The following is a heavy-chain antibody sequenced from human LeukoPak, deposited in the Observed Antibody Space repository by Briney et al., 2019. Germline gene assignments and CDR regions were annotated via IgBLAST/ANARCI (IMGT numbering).Heavy chain of an antibody. CDR3: ARVKGLGDPLQDYYYGMDV. CDR2: IYYSGST. CDR1: GGSISSGGYY. Sequence: SETLSLTCTVSGGSISSGGYYWSWIRQHPGKGLEWIGYIYYSGSTYYKPSLKSRVTISVDTSKNQFSLKLSSVTAADTAVYYCARVKGLGDPLQDYYYGMDVWGQGTTVTVS. D-gene: IGHD4-17*01. V-gene: IGHV4-31*03. J-gene: IGHJ6*02.